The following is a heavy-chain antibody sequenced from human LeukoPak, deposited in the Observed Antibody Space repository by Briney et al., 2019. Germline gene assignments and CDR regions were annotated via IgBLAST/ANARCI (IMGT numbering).Heavy chain of an antibody. CDR2: ISKSDNTK. V-gene: IGHV3-11*01. CDR1: GFSFSDYY. CDR3: AKNFGLLLWFGELFSDC. J-gene: IGHJ4*02. D-gene: IGHD3-10*01. Sequence: KPGGSLRLSCAASGFSFSDYYMSWIRRAPGKGLEWVSFISKSDNTKEYADSVRGRFTISRDNTKNSLYLQMNSLRIEDTAVYYCAKNFGLLLWFGELFSDCWGQGTLVTVSS.